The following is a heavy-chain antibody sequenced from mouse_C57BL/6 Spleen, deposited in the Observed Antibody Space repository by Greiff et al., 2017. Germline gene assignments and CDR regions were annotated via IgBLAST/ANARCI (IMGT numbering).Heavy chain of an antibody. Sequence: VQLQQSGAELVKPGASVKLSCKASGYTFTEYTIHWVKQRSGQGLEWIGWFYPGSGSIKYNEKFKDKATLTADKSSSTVYMEFSRLTSEDSAVYFCAIHESTTVVATWEYFDYWGQVTTLTVSS. V-gene: IGHV1-62-2*01. CDR2: FYPGSGSI. CDR1: GYTFTEYT. D-gene: IGHD1-1*01. CDR3: AIHESTTVVATWEYFDY. J-gene: IGHJ2*01.